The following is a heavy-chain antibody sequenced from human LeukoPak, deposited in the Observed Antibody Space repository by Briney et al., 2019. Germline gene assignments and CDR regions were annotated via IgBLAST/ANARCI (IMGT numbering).Heavy chain of an antibody. CDR2: IYYSGST. V-gene: IGHV4-30-4*01. CDR3: ARNIAAAGTGSLDY. CDR1: GGSISSGDYY. D-gene: IGHD6-13*01. Sequence: SETLFLTCTVSGGSISSGDYYWSWIRQPPGKGLEWIGYIYYSGSTYYNPSLKSRVTISVDTSKNQFSLKLSSVTAADTAVYYCARNIAAAGTGSLDYWGQGTLVTVSS. J-gene: IGHJ4*02.